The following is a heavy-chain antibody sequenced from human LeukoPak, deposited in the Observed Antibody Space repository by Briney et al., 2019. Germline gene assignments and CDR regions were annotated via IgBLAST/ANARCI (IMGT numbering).Heavy chain of an antibody. Sequence: SETLSLTCTVSGGSISSYYWSWIRQPPGKGLEWIGYIYYSGSTNYNPSLKSRVTISVDTSKNQFSLKLSSVTAADTAVYYCATIVVVPAAYYFDYWGQGTLVTVSS. CDR1: GGSISSYY. V-gene: IGHV4-59*08. CDR3: ATIVVVPAAYYFDY. CDR2: IYYSGST. J-gene: IGHJ4*02. D-gene: IGHD2-2*01.